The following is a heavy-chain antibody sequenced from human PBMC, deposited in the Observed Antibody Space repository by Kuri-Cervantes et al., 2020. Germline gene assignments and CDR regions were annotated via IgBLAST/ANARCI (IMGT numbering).Heavy chain of an antibody. J-gene: IGHJ5*02. Sequence: ASVKVSCKVSGYTLTELSMHWVRQAPGKGLEWMGGFDPEDGETIYAQKFQGRVTMTEDTSTDTAYMELSSLRSEDTAVYYCARTVPSIAARPGWFDPWGQGTLVTVSS. CDR2: FDPEDGET. V-gene: IGHV1-24*01. CDR1: GYTLTELS. D-gene: IGHD6-6*01. CDR3: ARTVPSIAARPGWFDP.